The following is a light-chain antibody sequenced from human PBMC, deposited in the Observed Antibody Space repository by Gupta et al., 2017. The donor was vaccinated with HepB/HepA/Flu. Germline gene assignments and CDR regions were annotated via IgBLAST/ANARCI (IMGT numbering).Light chain of an antibody. J-gene: IGLJ2*01. Sequence: QSAWTQPPSGSGLPGRSITFPGTGTSSDVGGYNYVSWYQHYPGKAPKLMIYHVSYRPSGVSNRFSGSKSGNTASLTISGLQAEDEADYYCSSYTSSSTLVFGGGTKLTVL. CDR3: SSYTSSSTLV. V-gene: IGLV2-14*03. CDR1: SSDVGGYNY. CDR2: HVS.